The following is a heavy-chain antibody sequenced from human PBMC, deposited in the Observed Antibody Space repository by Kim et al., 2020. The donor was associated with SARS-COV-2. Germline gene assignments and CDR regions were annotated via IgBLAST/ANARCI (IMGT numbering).Heavy chain of an antibody. Sequence: ASVKVSCKASGYTFTDYYIHWVRQAPGQGLEWMGRIHPNSGGTDYAQKFRDRVTMTRDTSASTAYMEVSSLRSDDTAVYYCARALRDGGNCYEVWGQGTLVTVSS. D-gene: IGHD2-15*01. V-gene: IGHV1-2*06. J-gene: IGHJ4*02. CDR2: IHPNSGGT. CDR3: ARALRDGGNCYEV. CDR1: GYTFTDYY.